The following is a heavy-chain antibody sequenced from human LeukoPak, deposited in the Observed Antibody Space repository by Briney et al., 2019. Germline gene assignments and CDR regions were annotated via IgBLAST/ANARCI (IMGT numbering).Heavy chain of an antibody. CDR1: GGTFSNYA. CDR2: TNPIFGTA. CDR3: ARGRSGIVATIPGNDAFDI. J-gene: IGHJ3*02. Sequence: SVKVSCKAFGGTFSNYAITWVRQAPGQGLAWMGATNPIFGTANYAQKFQGRVTIITDASTGTVYMELSSLRSDDTAVYYCARGRSGIVATIPGNDAFDIWGQGTMVTVSS. V-gene: IGHV1-69*05. D-gene: IGHD5-12*01.